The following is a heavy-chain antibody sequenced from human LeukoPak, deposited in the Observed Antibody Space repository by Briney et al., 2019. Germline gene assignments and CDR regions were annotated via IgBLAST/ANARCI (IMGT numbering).Heavy chain of an antibody. CDR2: IWYDGSDK. CDR3: AKDPGHCSGGYCWDYYYYMDV. CDR1: GFTFSSYG. V-gene: IGHV3-33*06. J-gene: IGHJ6*03. Sequence: GALSLSCAASGFTFSSYGMYWVRQAPGKGLEWVAVIWYDGSDKYYADSVKGRFTISRDNSKNTLYLQMNSLRVEDTAVYYCAKDPGHCSGGYCWDYYYYMDVWGKGTTVTVSS. D-gene: IGHD2-21*02.